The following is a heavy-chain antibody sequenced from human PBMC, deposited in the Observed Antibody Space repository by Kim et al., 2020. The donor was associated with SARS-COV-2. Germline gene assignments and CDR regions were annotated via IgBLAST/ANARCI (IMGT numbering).Heavy chain of an antibody. CDR1: GFTFSSYS. D-gene: IGHD6-19*01. V-gene: IGHV3-21*01. J-gene: IGHJ4*02. CDR3: ARALSIAVAGCGY. CDR2: ISSSSSYI. Sequence: GGSLRLSCAASGFTFSSYSMNWVRQAPGKGLEWVSSISSSSSYIYYADSVKGRFTISRDNAKNSLYLQMNSLRAEDTAVYYCARALSIAVAGCGYWGQGTLVTVSS.